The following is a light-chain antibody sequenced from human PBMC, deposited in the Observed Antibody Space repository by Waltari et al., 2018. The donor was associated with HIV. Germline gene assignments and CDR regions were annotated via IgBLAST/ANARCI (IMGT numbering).Light chain of an antibody. CDR3: QQSYITPYT. CDR2: FAS. V-gene: IGKV1-39*01. J-gene: IGKJ2*01. CDR1: QSIISH. Sequence: IQMTHSPSSLSASVGDRVTIACRTSQSIISHLNWYQQKPGKAPKLLIYFASSLQSGVPSRFSGSGSGTDFTLTISSLQPEDFATYYCQQSYITPYTFGQGTKLEIK.